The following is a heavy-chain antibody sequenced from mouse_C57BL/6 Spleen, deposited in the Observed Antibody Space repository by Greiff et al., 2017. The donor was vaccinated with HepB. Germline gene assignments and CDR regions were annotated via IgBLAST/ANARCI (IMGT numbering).Heavy chain of an antibody. CDR3: ARPGDHGSGSWFAY. CDR2: ISSGSSTI. J-gene: IGHJ3*01. D-gene: IGHD1-1*01. CDR1: GFTFSDYG. Sequence: EVQGVESGGGLVKPGGSLKLSCAASGFTFSDYGMHWVRQAPEKGLEWVAYISSGSSTIYYADTVKGRFTISRDNAKNTLFLQMTSLRSEDTAMYYCARPGDHGSGSWFAYWGQGTLVTVSA. V-gene: IGHV5-17*01.